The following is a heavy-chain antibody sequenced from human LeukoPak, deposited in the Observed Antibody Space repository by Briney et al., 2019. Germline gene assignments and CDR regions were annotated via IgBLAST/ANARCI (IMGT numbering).Heavy chain of an antibody. V-gene: IGHV3-33*01. CDR1: GFTFSSYG. J-gene: IGHJ3*02. CDR2: IWSDGSTK. D-gene: IGHD2-15*01. CDR3: ARVVVGSDGFDT. Sequence: GGSLRLSCAASGFTFSSYGMHWVRQAPGKGLEWVAVIWSDGSTKYYADSVKGRFTISRDNPKNSLYLQMNSLRAEDTAVYYCARVVVGSDGFDTWGQGTMVTVSS.